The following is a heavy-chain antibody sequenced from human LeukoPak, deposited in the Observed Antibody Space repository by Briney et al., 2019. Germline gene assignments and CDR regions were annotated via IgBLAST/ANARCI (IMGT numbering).Heavy chain of an antibody. D-gene: IGHD3-10*01. CDR2: INHSGST. V-gene: IGHV4-39*01. J-gene: IGHJ5*02. CDR1: GGSISSSSYY. Sequence: SETLSLTCTVSGGSISSSSYYWGWIRQPPGKGLEWIGEINHSGSTNYNPSLKSRVTISVDTSKNQFSLKLSSVTAADTAVYYCARQKRYYYGSGSRNWFDPWGQGTLVTVSS. CDR3: ARQKRYYYGSGSRNWFDP.